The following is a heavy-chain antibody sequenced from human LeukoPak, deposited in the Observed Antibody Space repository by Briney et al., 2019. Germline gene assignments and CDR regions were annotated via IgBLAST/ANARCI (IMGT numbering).Heavy chain of an antibody. CDR2: ISWNSGSI. V-gene: IGHV3-9*01. Sequence: GGSLRLSCAASGFTFDDYAMHWVRQAPGKGLEWVSGISWNSGSIGYADSVKGRFTISRDNAKNSLYLQMNSLRAEDTAVYYCARDLKMGYSSGRYSWGTGSSNDYWGQGTLVTVSS. CDR1: GFTFDDYA. D-gene: IGHD6-19*01. J-gene: IGHJ4*02. CDR3: ARDLKMGYSSGRYSWGTGSSNDY.